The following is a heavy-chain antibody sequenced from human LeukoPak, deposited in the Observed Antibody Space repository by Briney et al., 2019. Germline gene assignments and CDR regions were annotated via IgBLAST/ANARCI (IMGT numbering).Heavy chain of an antibody. V-gene: IGHV3-30*02. CDR3: AKDRGYSGYDWEGVFDY. D-gene: IGHD5-12*01. Sequence: PGGSLRLSCAASGFIFSSYGMHWVRQAPGKGLEWVAFIRYDGSNKYYAESVKGRFTISRDNSKNTLYLQMNSLRAEDTVVYYCAKDRGYSGYDWEGVFDYWGQGTLVTVSS. J-gene: IGHJ4*02. CDR2: IRYDGSNK. CDR1: GFIFSSYG.